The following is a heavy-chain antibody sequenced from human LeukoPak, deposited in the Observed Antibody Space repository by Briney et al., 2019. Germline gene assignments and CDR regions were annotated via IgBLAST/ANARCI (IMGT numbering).Heavy chain of an antibody. CDR3: AKGPQVGSGYHSDF. V-gene: IGHV3-23*01. CDR2: ITGSDDRT. CDR1: GFTFSGAA. D-gene: IGHD3-22*01. Sequence: PGGSLRLSCAASGFTFSGAAMTWVRQAPGKGLEWVSTITGSDDRTYYADSVKGRFTISRDYSKNTLRLQMSSLTVEDTAIYYCAKGPQVGSGYHSDFWGQGTLVTVSS. J-gene: IGHJ4*02.